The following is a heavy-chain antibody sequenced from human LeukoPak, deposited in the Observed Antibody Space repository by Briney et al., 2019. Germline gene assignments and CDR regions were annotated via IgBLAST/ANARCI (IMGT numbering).Heavy chain of an antibody. CDR1: GFTFRDYY. V-gene: IGHV3-11*04. D-gene: IGHD4-17*01. Sequence: GGSLRLSCAASGFTFRDYYMSWIRQAPGKGLEWISYISSSAGTIHYVDSVKGRFTISRDNAKNSLYLQMDSLRVEDTAVYYCATSVTRRRLDWFIDLWGRGTLVSVSS. J-gene: IGHJ2*01. CDR2: ISSSAGTI. CDR3: ATSVTRRRLDWFIDL.